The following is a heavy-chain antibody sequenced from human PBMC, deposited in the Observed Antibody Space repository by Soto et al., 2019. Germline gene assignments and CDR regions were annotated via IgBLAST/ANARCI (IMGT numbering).Heavy chain of an antibody. CDR3: AKESNSVEVSASRVYGMDV. CDR2: TRNNVEYT. D-gene: IGHD2-2*01. CDR1: GFTFSQYA. J-gene: IGHJ6*02. Sequence: GGSPRLSCAGSGFTFSQYARTWFRQAPGTGLEWVSTTRNNVEYTYSADSVKGRFTVSRDNSKNALFLEMSSLRAEDTAVYYCAKESNSVEVSASRVYGMDVWGQGTTVTVYS. V-gene: IGHV3-23*01.